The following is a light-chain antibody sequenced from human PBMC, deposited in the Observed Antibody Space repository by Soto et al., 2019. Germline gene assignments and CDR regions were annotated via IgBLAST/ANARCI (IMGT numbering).Light chain of an antibody. J-gene: IGLJ1*01. CDR1: SSDVGGYNY. CDR2: DVS. Sequence: QSVLTQPASVSGSPGQSITISCTGTSSDVGGYNYVSWYQQHPGKAPKFMIYDVSNRPSGVSNRFSGSKSDNTASLTISRLQAEDEADYYCSSYTTSNTRQIVFGTGTKVTV. CDR3: SSYTTSNTRQIV. V-gene: IGLV2-14*01.